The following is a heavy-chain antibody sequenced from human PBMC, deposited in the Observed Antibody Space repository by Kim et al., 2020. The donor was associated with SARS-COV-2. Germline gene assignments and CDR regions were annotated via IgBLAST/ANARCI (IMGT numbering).Heavy chain of an antibody. Sequence: SVKVSCKASGGTFSSYAISWVRQAPGQGLEWMGGIIPIFGTANYTQKFQGRVTITADESTSTAYMELSSLRSEDTAVYYCASLEVVSGAVAGRVYWFDPWGQGTLVTVSS. V-gene: IGHV1-69*13. CDR2: IIPIFGTA. CDR1: GGTFSSYA. J-gene: IGHJ5*02. CDR3: ASLEVVSGAVAGRVYWFDP. D-gene: IGHD6-19*01.